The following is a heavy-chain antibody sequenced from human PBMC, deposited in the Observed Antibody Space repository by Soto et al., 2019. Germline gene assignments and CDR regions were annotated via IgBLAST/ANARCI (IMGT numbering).Heavy chain of an antibody. V-gene: IGHV3-23*01. CDR2: ISGSGGST. Sequence: GRSLRLSCAASGFTFSSYAMSWVRQSPGKGLEWVSAISGSGGSTYYADSVKGRFTISRDNSKNTLYLQMNSLRAEDTAVYYCAKEHDFWSGYIDYWGQGTLVTVSS. J-gene: IGHJ4*02. CDR1: GFTFSSYA. CDR3: AKEHDFWSGYIDY. D-gene: IGHD3-3*01.